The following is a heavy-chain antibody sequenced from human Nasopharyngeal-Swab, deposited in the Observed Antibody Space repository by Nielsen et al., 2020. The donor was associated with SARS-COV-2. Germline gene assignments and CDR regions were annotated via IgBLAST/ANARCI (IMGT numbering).Heavy chain of an antibody. J-gene: IGHJ5*02. V-gene: IGHV3-30-3*01. CDR2: ISYDGSNK. CDR1: GFTFSSYA. CDR3: ARDGSMVRGVMMSDWFDP. Sequence: GGSPRLSCAASGFTFSSYAMHWVRQAPGKGLEWVAVISYDGSNKYYADSVKGRFTISRDNSKNTLYLQMNSLRAEDTAVYYCARDGSMVRGVMMSDWFDPWGQGTLVTVSS. D-gene: IGHD3-10*01.